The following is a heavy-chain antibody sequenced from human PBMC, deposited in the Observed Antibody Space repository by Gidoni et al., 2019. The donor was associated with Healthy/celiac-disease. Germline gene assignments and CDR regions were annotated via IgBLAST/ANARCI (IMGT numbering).Heavy chain of an antibody. Sequence: EVQLLESGGGLVQPGGSLILSCAASGFTFSSYAMSWVRQAPGKGLEWVSSISVSGGSTYYADSVKGRFTISRDNSKNTLYLQMNSLRAEDTAVYYCAKGESGYLYGMDVWGQGTTVTVSS. CDR2: ISVSGGST. CDR1: GFTFSSYA. CDR3: AKGESGYLYGMDV. D-gene: IGHD3-3*01. J-gene: IGHJ6*02. V-gene: IGHV3-23*01.